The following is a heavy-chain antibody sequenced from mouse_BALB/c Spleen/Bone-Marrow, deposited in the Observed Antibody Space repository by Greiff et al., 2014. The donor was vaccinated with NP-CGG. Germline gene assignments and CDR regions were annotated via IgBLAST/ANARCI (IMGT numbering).Heavy chain of an antibody. CDR1: GYTFTTYP. Sequence: LVESGAELVKPGASVKMSCKAFGYTFTTYPIEWMKQNHGKSLEWIGNFHPYNDDTKYNEKFKGKAKLTVEKSSSTVYLELSRLTCDDSGVFFCTRGGGFAYWGQGTLVTVSA. CDR3: TRGGGFAY. V-gene: IGHV1-47*01. CDR2: FHPYNDDT. J-gene: IGHJ3*01.